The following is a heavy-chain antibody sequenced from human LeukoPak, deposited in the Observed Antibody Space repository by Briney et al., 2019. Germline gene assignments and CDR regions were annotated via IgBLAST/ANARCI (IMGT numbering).Heavy chain of an antibody. D-gene: IGHD2-2*01. Sequence: PGESLTLSCAASGFTFDDYAIHWVRQAPGKGLDWVSGISWNRGSIGYADSVKGRFTISRDNAKMSLYLQMNSLRAEDTALYYCAKGYCSSISCHADYWGQGTLVTASS. J-gene: IGHJ4*02. CDR3: AKGYCSSISCHADY. V-gene: IGHV3-9*01. CDR1: GFTFDDYA. CDR2: ISWNRGSI.